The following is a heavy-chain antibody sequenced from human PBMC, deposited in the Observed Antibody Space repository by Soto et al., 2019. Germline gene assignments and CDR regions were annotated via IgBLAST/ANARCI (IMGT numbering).Heavy chain of an antibody. CDR2: INHSGST. CDR3: ARGVTSLLPNYYMDV. J-gene: IGHJ6*03. Sequence: SETLSLTCAVYGGSFSGYYWSWIRQPPGKGLEWVGEINHSGSTNYNPSLKSRVTISVDTSKNQFSLKLSSVTAADTAVYYCARGVTSLLPNYYMDVWGKGTTVTVS. CDR1: GGSFSGYY. V-gene: IGHV4-34*01. D-gene: IGHD2-15*01.